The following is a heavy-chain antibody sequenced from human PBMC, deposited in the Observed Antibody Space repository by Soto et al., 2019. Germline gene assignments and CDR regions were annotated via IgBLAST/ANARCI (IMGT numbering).Heavy chain of an antibody. D-gene: IGHD1-1*01. CDR2: VYHSGST. Sequence: QVQLQESGPGLVKPSGTRSLTCAVSGGSISTSNWWSWVRQPPVKGLEWIGEVYHSGSTNYNPSFKCRVAMSVDKSTNQFSLKLNSVTAAATALYYCASTSTSGTRFEYWGQGRLVTVSS. CDR3: ASTSTSGTRFEY. CDR1: GGSISTSNW. J-gene: IGHJ4*02. V-gene: IGHV4-4*02.